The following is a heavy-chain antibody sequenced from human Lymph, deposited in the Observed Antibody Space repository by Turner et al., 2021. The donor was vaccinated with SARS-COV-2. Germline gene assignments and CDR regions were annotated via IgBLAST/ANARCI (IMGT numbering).Heavy chain of an antibody. J-gene: IGHJ4*02. V-gene: IGHV3-33*08. CDR2: IWYDGNNK. CDR3: ARQLWLRGTFDY. CDR1: GFTFSSSG. D-gene: IGHD5-18*01. Sequence: QVQLVELGGGVVQPGRSLRLPCAASGFTFSSSGMHGVRQAPGKGLEWVAAIWYDGNNKYYADSVKGRFTISRDNSKNTLYLQMNSLRAEDTAVYYCARQLWLRGTFDYWGQGTLVTVSS.